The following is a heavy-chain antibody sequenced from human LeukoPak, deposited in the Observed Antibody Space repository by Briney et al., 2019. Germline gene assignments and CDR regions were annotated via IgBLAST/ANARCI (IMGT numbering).Heavy chain of an antibody. Sequence: GGSLRLSCAASGFSFSSHWMSWVRQAPGKGLEWVANINQDGSEKNNVDSVKGRFTISRDNAKNSLYLQMNSLRAEDTAVYYCAELGITMIGGVWGKGTTVTISS. D-gene: IGHD3-10*02. V-gene: IGHV3-7*01. J-gene: IGHJ6*04. CDR1: GFSFSSHW. CDR2: INQDGSEK. CDR3: AELGITMIGGV.